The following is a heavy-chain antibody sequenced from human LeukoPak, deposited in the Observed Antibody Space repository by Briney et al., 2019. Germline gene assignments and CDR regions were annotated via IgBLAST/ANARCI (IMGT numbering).Heavy chain of an antibody. CDR2: IYYSGST. Sequence: PSETLSLTCTVSGGSISSGGYYWNWIRQHPGKGLEWIGYIYYSGSTNYNPSLKSRVTISVDTSKNQFSLKLSSVTAADTAVYYCARSKSITMVRGVRRDWFDPWGQGTLATVSS. D-gene: IGHD3-10*01. CDR1: GGSISSGGYY. J-gene: IGHJ5*02. V-gene: IGHV4-61*08. CDR3: ARSKSITMVRGVRRDWFDP.